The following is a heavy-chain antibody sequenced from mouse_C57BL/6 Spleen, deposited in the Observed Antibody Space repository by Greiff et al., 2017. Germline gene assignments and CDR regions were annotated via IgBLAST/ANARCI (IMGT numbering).Heavy chain of an antibody. CDR3: TREITTVVANYFDY. CDR2: IDPETGGT. CDR1: GYTFTDYE. J-gene: IGHJ2*01. V-gene: IGHV1-15*01. D-gene: IGHD1-1*01. Sequence: LVESGAELVRPGASVTLSCKASGYTFTDYEMHWVKQTPVHGLEWIGAIDPETGGTAYNQKFKGKAILTADKSSSTAYMELRSLTSEDSAVYYCTREITTVVANYFDYWGQGTTLTVSS.